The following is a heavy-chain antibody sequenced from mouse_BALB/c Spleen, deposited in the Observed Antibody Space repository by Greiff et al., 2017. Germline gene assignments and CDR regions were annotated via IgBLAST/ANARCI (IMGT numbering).Heavy chain of an antibody. D-gene: IGHD2-2*01. CDR2: ISYSGST. CDR1: GDSITSGY. V-gene: IGHV3-8*02. Sequence: EVKLVESGPSLVKPSQTLSLTCSVTGDSITSGYWNWIRKFPGNKLEYMGYISYSGSTYYNPSLKSRISITRDTSKNQYYLQLNSVTTEDTATYYCASRYGYDGGYAMDYWGQGTSVTVSS. CDR3: ASRYGYDGGYAMDY. J-gene: IGHJ4*01.